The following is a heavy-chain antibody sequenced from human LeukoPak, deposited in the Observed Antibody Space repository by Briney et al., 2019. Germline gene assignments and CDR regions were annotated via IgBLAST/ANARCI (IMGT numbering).Heavy chain of an antibody. CDR3: TTSWPKVREGDQ. D-gene: IGHD3-10*01. Sequence: GGSLRLSCAASGFTFSDYAMRWVRQAPGRGLEWLSEISRYGEDTYHADSVKGRFTISRDNSKNTLYLQMNSLRVEDTAVYYCTTSWPKVREGDQWGQGTLVTVS. CDR2: ISRYGEDT. V-gene: IGHV3-23*01. J-gene: IGHJ4*02. CDR1: GFTFSDYA.